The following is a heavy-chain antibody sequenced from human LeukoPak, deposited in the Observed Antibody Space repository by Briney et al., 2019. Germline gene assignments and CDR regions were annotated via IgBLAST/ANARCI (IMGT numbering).Heavy chain of an antibody. Sequence: SETLSLTCTVSGGSISSYYWSWIRQPPGKGLEWIGYIYYSGSINYNPSLKSRVTISVDTSKNQFSLKLSSVTAADTAVYYCARVGRIWQQLVLDYWGQGTLVTVSS. J-gene: IGHJ4*02. CDR2: IYYSGSI. CDR1: GGSISSYY. CDR3: ARVGRIWQQLVLDY. D-gene: IGHD6-13*01. V-gene: IGHV4-59*01.